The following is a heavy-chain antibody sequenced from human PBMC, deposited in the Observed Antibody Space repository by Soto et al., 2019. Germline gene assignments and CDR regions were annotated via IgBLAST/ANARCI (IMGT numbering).Heavy chain of an antibody. V-gene: IGHV3-30-3*01. Sequence: GSLRLSCAASGFTFSSCAMHWVRQAPGKGLEWVAVISYDGSNKYYADSVKGRFTISRDNSKNTLYLQMNSLRAEDTAVYYCARARPVVQYVRRFSNAYFDYWGQGTLVTVSS. D-gene: IGHD3-22*01. CDR3: ARARPVVQYVRRFSNAYFDY. CDR2: ISYDGSNK. CDR1: GFTFSSCA. J-gene: IGHJ4*02.